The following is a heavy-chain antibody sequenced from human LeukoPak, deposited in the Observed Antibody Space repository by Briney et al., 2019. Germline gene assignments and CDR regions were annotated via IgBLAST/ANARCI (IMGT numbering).Heavy chain of an antibody. CDR1: GFTFSSYA. J-gene: IGHJ6*02. D-gene: IGHD2-2*01. Sequence: GGSLRLSCAASGFTFSSYAMHWVRQAPGEGLEWVAVISYDGSNKYYADSVRGRFTISRDNSKNTLYLQMNSLRAEDTAVYYCARPLYCSGTSCSLGGIYYYYYAMDVWGQGTTVTVSS. CDR3: ARPLYCSGTSCSLGGIYYYYYAMDV. CDR2: ISYDGSNK. V-gene: IGHV3-30*04.